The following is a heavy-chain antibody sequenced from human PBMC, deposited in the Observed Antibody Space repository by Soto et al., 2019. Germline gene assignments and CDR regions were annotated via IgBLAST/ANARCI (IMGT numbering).Heavy chain of an antibody. CDR1: GYSFTSYW. CDR3: VSTSGSYRYYYYGMDV. Sequence: VESLKISCKGSGYSFTSYWISWVRQMPGKGLEWMGRIDPSDSYTNYSPSFQGHVTISADKSISTAYLQWSSLKASDTAMYYCVSTSGSYRYYYYGMDVWGQGTTVTVSS. D-gene: IGHD1-26*01. J-gene: IGHJ6*02. V-gene: IGHV5-10-1*01. CDR2: IDPSDSYT.